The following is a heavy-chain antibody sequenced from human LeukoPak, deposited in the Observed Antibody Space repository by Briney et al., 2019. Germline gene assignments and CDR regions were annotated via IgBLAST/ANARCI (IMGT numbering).Heavy chain of an antibody. CDR2: IYHSGST. Sequence: PSETLSLTCTVSGGSISSGGYYWSWIRQPPGKGLEWIGYIYHSGSTYYNPSLKSRVTISVDRSKNQFSLKLSSVTAADTAVYYCARVGNGLRRPYFDYWGQGTLVTVSS. D-gene: IGHD3/OR15-3a*01. CDR1: GGSISSGGYY. J-gene: IGHJ4*02. V-gene: IGHV4-30-2*01. CDR3: ARVGNGLRRPYFDY.